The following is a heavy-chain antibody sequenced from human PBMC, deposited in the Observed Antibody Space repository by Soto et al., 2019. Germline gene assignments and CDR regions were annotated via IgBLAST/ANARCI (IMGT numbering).Heavy chain of an antibody. J-gene: IGHJ4*02. CDR1: GFTFKSYA. Sequence: GWSLRLSCAASGFTFKSYAVSWVRQAPGKGLEWVSVITGSGDSTYYADSVKGRFTISRDNSKNTLYLQMNSLRAEDTAGYYCAKELRHDYNLAYSAHWGQATLGTVSS. CDR2: ITGSGDST. CDR3: AKELRHDYNLAYSAH. D-gene: IGHD3-16*01. V-gene: IGHV3-23*01.